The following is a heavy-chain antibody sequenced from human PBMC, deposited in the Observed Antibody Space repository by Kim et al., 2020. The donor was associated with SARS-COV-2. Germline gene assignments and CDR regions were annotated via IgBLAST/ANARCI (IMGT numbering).Heavy chain of an antibody. Sequence: GGSLRLSCAASGFTFSSYAMHWVRQAPGKGLEWVAVISYDGSNKYYADSVKGRFTISRDNSKNTLYLQMNSLRAEDTAVYYCARTKGYSSGWYDYWGQGT. J-gene: IGHJ4*02. V-gene: IGHV3-30-3*01. D-gene: IGHD6-19*01. CDR2: ISYDGSNK. CDR1: GFTFSSYA. CDR3: ARTKGYSSGWYDY.